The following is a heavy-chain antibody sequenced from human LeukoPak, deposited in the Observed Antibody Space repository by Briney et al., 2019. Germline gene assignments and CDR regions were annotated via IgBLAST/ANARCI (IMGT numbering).Heavy chain of an antibody. CDR3: ARGRLRFPDY. Sequence: SESLSLTCTVSGGSINSYYSNWIRQPPGKGLEWIGYIYYSGSTNYNPSLKSRVTISVDTSKNQFSLKLSSVTAADTAVYYCARGRLRFPDYWGQGTLVTVSS. J-gene: IGHJ4*02. CDR2: IYYSGST. V-gene: IGHV4-59*01. D-gene: IGHD4-17*01. CDR1: GGSINSYY.